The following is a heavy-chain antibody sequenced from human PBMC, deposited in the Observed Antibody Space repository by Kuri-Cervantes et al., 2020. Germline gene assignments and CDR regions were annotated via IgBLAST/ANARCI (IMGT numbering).Heavy chain of an antibody. CDR2: ISSSSSYI. J-gene: IGHJ6*02. Sequence: GGSLRLSCAASGFTFSSYSMNWVRQAPGKGLEWVSSISSSSSYIYYADSVKGRFTISRDNAKNSLYLQMNSLRAEDTALYYCAKDRGYSYDAYYYGMDVWGQGTTVTVSS. CDR3: AKDRGYSYDAYYYGMDV. D-gene: IGHD5-18*01. V-gene: IGHV3-21*04. CDR1: GFTFSSYS.